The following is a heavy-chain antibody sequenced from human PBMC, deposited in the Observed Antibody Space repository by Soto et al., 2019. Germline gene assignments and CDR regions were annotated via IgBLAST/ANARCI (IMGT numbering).Heavy chain of an antibody. D-gene: IGHD3-22*01. V-gene: IGHV3-9*01. CDR1: GFNFDDSA. CDR3: AKGRSSMIVVVMDY. Sequence: GGSLRLSCVASGFNFDDSAMNWVRQVPGKGLEWVSGITWNSGHILYADSVKGRFTISRDNAKKSLCLELNSLRPEDTALYYCAKGRSSMIVVVMDYWGQGTPVTVSS. CDR2: ITWNSGHI. J-gene: IGHJ4*02.